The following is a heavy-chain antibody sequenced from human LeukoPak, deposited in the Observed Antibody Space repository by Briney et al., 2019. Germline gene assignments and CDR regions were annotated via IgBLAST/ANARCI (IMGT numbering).Heavy chain of an antibody. Sequence: PSETLSLTCTVSGGSISSGSYYWSWIRQPAGKGLEWIGRIYTSGITNYNPSLKSRITISVDTSKNQFSLKLSSVTAADTAVYYCARVLKTGVTGYYFDLWGRGTLVTVSS. CDR3: ARVLKTGVTGYYFDL. D-gene: IGHD3-9*01. CDR1: GGSISSGSYY. J-gene: IGHJ2*01. V-gene: IGHV4-61*02. CDR2: IYTSGIT.